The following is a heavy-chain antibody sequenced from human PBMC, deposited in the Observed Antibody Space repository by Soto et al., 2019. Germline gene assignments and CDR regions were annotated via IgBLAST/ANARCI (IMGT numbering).Heavy chain of an antibody. J-gene: IGHJ3*02. CDR1: GYTFTNYG. CDR3: ARDRLYSSRSTVRFDI. CDR2: INTYNGHT. V-gene: IGHV1-18*01. D-gene: IGHD6-13*01. Sequence: QVQLVQSGTEVKKPGASVKVSCKASGYTFTNYGISWVRQAPGQGLEWLAWINTYNGHTNYAQKLQGRVTLTTDTSTSTAYMELRSLRSDDTAGYYCARDRLYSSRSTVRFDIWGQGTMVTVSS.